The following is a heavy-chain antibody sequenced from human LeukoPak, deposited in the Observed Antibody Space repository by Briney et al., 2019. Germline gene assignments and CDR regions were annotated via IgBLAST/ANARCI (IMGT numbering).Heavy chain of an antibody. CDR1: GYTFTGYY. D-gene: IGHD3-22*01. J-gene: IGHJ4*02. CDR2: INPNSGGT. V-gene: IGHV1-2*02. CDR3: ARDIKSAIAPYYYDSSGYLFYY. Sequence: RASVKDSCKASGYTFTGYYMHWVRQAPGQGLEWMGWINPNSGGTNYAQKFQGRATMTRDTSISTAYMELSRLRSDDTAVYYCARDIKSAIAPYYYDSSGYLFYYWGQGTLVTVSS.